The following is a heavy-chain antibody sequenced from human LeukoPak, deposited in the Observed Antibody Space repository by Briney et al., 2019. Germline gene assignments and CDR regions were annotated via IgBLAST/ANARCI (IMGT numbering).Heavy chain of an antibody. D-gene: IGHD2-15*01. CDR3: AREDRMSRVDP. Sequence: GSLRLSCAASGFTVSSNYMSWVRQAPGEGLEWVSVIYSGGSTYYADSVKGRFTISRHNSKNTLYPQMNSLRAEDTAVYYCAREDRMSRVDPWGQGTLVTVSS. V-gene: IGHV3-53*04. J-gene: IGHJ5*02. CDR1: GFTVSSNY. CDR2: IYSGGST.